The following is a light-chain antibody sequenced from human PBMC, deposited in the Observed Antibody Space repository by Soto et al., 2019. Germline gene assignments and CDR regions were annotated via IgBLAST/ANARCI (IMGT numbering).Light chain of an antibody. Sequence: QSALTQPASVSGSPGQSVSISCTGTRNDVGGYNFVSWYQQHPGKVPKLLIYDVNKRPSGLSNRFSGSQSGNTAYLTISGLQTEDEADYYCSSYTTSSTLVFGTGTKLTVL. J-gene: IGLJ1*01. CDR3: SSYTTSSTLV. CDR1: RNDVGGYNF. V-gene: IGLV2-14*03. CDR2: DVN.